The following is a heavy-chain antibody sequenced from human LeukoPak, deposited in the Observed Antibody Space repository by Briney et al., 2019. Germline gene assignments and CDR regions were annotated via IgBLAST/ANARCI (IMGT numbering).Heavy chain of an antibody. CDR2: IYYSEST. CDR1: GGSISSYY. J-gene: IGHJ4*02. V-gene: IGHV4-59*01. Sequence: SETLSLTCTVSGGSISSYYWSWIRQPPGKGLEWIGYIYYSESTNYNPSLKSRVTISVDTSKNQFSPKLSSVTAADTAVYYCARGEDGYIPDYWGQGTLVTVSS. D-gene: IGHD5-24*01. CDR3: ARGEDGYIPDY.